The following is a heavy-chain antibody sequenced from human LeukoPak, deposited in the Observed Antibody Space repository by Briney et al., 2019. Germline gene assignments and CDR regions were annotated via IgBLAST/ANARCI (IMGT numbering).Heavy chain of an antibody. Sequence: GGSLRLSCAASGFSLSNYWMSWVRQAPGKGPEWVAVVSYDGSNKYYADSVKDRFTISRDNSKNTLYLQMNSLRAEDTAVYYCAKESLSIFGVVIIPEPGAFDIWGQGTMVTVSS. V-gene: IGHV3-30*18. CDR2: VSYDGSNK. CDR3: AKESLSIFGVVIIPEPGAFDI. CDR1: GFSLSNYW. D-gene: IGHD3-3*01. J-gene: IGHJ3*02.